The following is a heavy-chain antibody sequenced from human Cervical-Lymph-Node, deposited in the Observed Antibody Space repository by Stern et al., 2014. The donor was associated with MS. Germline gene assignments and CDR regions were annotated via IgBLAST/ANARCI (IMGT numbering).Heavy chain of an antibody. J-gene: IGHJ3*02. CDR3: ARPRYEYYYDSSGYSNDAFDI. CDR1: GGSIRSSAYY. CDR2: IYYSGST. D-gene: IGHD3-22*01. V-gene: IGHV4-39*01. Sequence: QLQLQESGPGLVKPSETLSLTCTVSGGSIRSSAYYWGWIRQSPGKGLEWIGSIYYSGSTYYNPSLKSRVTISVDPSKTAFPLRLSSVPAADTAVYYCARPRYEYYYDSSGYSNDAFDIWGQGTMVTVSS.